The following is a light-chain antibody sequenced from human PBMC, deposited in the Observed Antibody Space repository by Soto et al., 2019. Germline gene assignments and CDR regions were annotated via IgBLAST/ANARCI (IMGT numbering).Light chain of an antibody. Sequence: DIQMTQSPASLSASVGDGVTISCRSSQTISTFLNWYQQKPGTAPRLLIYRASSVQSGVPPRFSGSGSGRDFTLTISSLRPEDIATYFCQHSYSSPPWTFGQGTKVDIK. J-gene: IGKJ1*01. CDR1: QTISTF. V-gene: IGKV1-39*01. CDR2: RAS. CDR3: QHSYSSPPWT.